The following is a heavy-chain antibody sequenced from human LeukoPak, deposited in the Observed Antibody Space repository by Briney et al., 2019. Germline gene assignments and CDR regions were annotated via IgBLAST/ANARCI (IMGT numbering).Heavy chain of an antibody. CDR3: ARDRCSSTSCSLHDAFDI. CDR1: GGTFSSYA. J-gene: IGHJ3*02. CDR2: IIPIFGTA. Sequence: SVKVSCKASGGTFSSYAISWVRQAPGQGLEWMGGIIPIFGTANYAQKFQGRVTITADESTSTAYMELSSLRSEDTAVYYCARDRCSSTSCSLHDAFDIWGQGTMITVSS. D-gene: IGHD2-2*01. V-gene: IGHV1-69*13.